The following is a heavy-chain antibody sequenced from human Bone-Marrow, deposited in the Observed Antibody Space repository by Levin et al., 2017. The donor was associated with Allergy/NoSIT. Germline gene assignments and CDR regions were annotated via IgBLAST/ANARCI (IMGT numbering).Heavy chain of an antibody. V-gene: IGHV4-59*01. J-gene: IGHJ4*02. CDR1: GGSINCCY. Sequence: PSETLSLTCSVSGGSINCCYWTWIRQPPGKGLEWIGYFYYSWSTNYNPSLKSRVTISVDTSKNQLSLKLNSVTAADTAVYYCARSLYDSSVYPPGYWGQGTLVTVSS. CDR3: ARSLYDSSVYPPGY. CDR2: FYYSWST. D-gene: IGHD3-22*01.